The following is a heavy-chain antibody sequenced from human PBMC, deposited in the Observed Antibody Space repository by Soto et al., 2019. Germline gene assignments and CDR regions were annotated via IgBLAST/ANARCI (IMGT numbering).Heavy chain of an antibody. CDR1: GGSFSGYY. CDR3: ARGGDMTTVTTLAVWFDP. J-gene: IGHJ5*02. D-gene: IGHD4-17*01. Sequence: SETLSLTCAVYGGSFSGYYWSWIRQPPGKGLEWIGEINHSGSTNYNPSLKSRVTISVDTSKNQFSLKLSSVTAADTAVYYCARGGDMTTVTTLAVWFDPWGQGTLVTVSS. V-gene: IGHV4-34*01. CDR2: INHSGST.